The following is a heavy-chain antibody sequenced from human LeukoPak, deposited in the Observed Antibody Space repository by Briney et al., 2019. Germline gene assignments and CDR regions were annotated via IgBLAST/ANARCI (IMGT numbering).Heavy chain of an antibody. Sequence: SGPTLVNPTQTLTLTCTFSGFSLSTSGVGVGWSRQPPGKALEWLALIYWYDNKRYSPSLKTSLTITKDTSKNQVVLRMTNMDPVDTATYYCAHRSGYSFGPDALDIWGQGTLVTVSS. J-gene: IGHJ3*02. CDR1: GFSLSTSGVG. CDR3: AHRSGYSFGPDALDI. V-gene: IGHV2-5*01. D-gene: IGHD5-12*01. CDR2: IYWYDNK.